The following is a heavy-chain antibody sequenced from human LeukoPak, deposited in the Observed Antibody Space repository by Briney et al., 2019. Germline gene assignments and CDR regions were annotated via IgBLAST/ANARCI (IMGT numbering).Heavy chain of an antibody. CDR1: GYTFTSYG. D-gene: IGHD3-9*01. CDR3: ARACNYDILTGYYGYYYYYYMDV. V-gene: IGHV1-18*01. J-gene: IGHJ6*03. Sequence: ASVKVSCKASGYTFTSYGISWVRQAPGQGLEWMGWISAFNGNTNYAQKLQGRVTMTTGTSTSTAYMELRSLRSDDTAVYYCARACNYDILTGYYGYYYYYYMDVWGKGTTVTVSS. CDR2: ISAFNGNT.